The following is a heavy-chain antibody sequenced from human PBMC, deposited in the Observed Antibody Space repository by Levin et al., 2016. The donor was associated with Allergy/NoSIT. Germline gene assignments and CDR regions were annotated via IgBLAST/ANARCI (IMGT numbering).Heavy chain of an antibody. D-gene: IGHD3-22*01. CDR2: ISGGGGFT. V-gene: IGHV3-23*01. CDR1: GFSFSDYA. Sequence: GESLKISCAASGFSFSDYAMTWVRQAPGKGLEWVSGISGGGGFTYYADSVKGRFAISRDNSKTTLYMQLNSLRAEDTAVYYCVKTSPGGYYGFDFWGQGSLVTVSS. J-gene: IGHJ4*02. CDR3: VKTSPGGYYGFDF.